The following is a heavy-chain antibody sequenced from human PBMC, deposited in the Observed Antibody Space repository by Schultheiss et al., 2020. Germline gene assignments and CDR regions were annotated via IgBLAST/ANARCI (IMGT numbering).Heavy chain of an antibody. CDR3: ARGAMVQAGFER. CDR1: GGSISSYY. CDR2: IYYSGST. D-gene: IGHD3-10*01. Sequence: SETLSLTCTVSGGSISSYYWSWIRQPPGKGLEWIGYIYYSGSTNYNPSLKSRVTISEDTSKNQFSLKLSSVTAADTAVYYCARGAMVQAGFERWGQGTLVKVSS. J-gene: IGHJ5*02. V-gene: IGHV4-59*01.